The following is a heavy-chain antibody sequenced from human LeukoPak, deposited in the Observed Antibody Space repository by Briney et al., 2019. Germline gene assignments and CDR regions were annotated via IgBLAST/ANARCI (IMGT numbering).Heavy chain of an antibody. CDR3: ARLPYYDILTGYAEGSLG. Sequence: GASVKVSCKASGYSFTNYDINWVRQAAGQGLEWMGWVNPNNGDAGFSQKFQGRVTLTSNTSLTTAYMELSSLRSEDTAVYYCARLPYYDILTGYAEGSLGWGQGTLVTVSS. CDR1: GYSFTNYD. D-gene: IGHD3-9*01. CDR2: VNPNNGDA. J-gene: IGHJ4*02. V-gene: IGHV1-8*02.